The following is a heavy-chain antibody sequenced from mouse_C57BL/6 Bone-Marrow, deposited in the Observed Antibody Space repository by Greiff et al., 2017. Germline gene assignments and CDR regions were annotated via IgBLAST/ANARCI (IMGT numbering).Heavy chain of an antibody. Sequence: EVQLQQSVAELVRPGASVKLSCTASGFNIKNTYMHWVKQRPEQGLEWIGRIDPANGNTKYAQKFQGKATITADTSSNTAYLQLSSLTSEDTAIYYCTVDYYGSSSTPVAYGGQGTLVTVSA. CDR2: IDPANGNT. J-gene: IGHJ3*01. V-gene: IGHV14-3*01. D-gene: IGHD1-1*01. CDR3: TVDYYGSSSTPVAY. CDR1: GFNIKNTY.